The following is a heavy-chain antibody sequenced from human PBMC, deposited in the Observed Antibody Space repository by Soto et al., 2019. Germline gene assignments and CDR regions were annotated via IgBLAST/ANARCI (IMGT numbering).Heavy chain of an antibody. CDR3: ARHLSPVSAFDY. V-gene: IGHV1-8*01. CDR2: MNPNSGNT. CDR1: GYTFTSYD. Sequence: GALVKVSCKASGYTFTSYDINWVRQATGQGLEWMGWMNPNSGNTGYAQKFQGRVTMTRNTSISTAYMELSSLRSEDTAVYYCARHLSPVSAFDYWGQGTLVTVSS. J-gene: IGHJ4*02.